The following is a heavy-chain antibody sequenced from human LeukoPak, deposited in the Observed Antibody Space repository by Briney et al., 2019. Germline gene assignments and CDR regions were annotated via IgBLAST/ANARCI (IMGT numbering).Heavy chain of an antibody. CDR1: GYMFTTSF. CDR3: ATALTLMTTVSLRYYGMDV. D-gene: IGHD4-17*01. V-gene: IGHV1-46*01. Sequence: GASVKVSCKASGYMFTTSFMHWVRQAPGQGLEWMGVINPSGTSTDYAQKFQGRVTMTEDTSTDTAYMELSSLRSEDTAVYYCATALTLMTTVSLRYYGMDVWGQGTTVTVSS. CDR2: INPSGTST. J-gene: IGHJ6*02.